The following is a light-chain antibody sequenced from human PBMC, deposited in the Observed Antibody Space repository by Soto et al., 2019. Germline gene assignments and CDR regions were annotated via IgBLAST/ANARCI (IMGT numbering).Light chain of an antibody. V-gene: IGKV3-20*01. Sequence: EIVLTQSPGTLSLSPGERSTVSCRASQSVTSSYLAGYQQKPGQAPRLLIYGASSRATGIPDRFSGSGSGTDFTLAISRLAPEDFAVYYCQECGTSPLTFGGGTKVEIK. CDR2: GAS. CDR3: QECGTSPLT. CDR1: QSVTSSY. J-gene: IGKJ4*01.